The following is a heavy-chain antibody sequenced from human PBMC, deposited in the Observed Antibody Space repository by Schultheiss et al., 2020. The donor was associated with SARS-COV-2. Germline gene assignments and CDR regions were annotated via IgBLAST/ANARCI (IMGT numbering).Heavy chain of an antibody. Sequence: GGSLRLSCAASGFTFSDYAMSWVRQAPGKGLEWVSAISGSGGSTYYADSVKGRFTISRDNSKNTLYLQMNSLRAEDTAVYYCAKGIVVVVAANDAFDIWGQGTMVTVSS. CDR1: GFTFSDYA. D-gene: IGHD2-15*01. CDR3: AKGIVVVVAANDAFDI. J-gene: IGHJ3*02. CDR2: ISGSGGST. V-gene: IGHV3-23*01.